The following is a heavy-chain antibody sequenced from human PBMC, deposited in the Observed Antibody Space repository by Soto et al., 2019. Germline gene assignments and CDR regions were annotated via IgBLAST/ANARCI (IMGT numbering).Heavy chain of an antibody. V-gene: IGHV2-70*01. D-gene: IGHD6-19*01. J-gene: IGHJ4*02. CDR2: IDWDDDK. CDR1: GFSLSTSGMC. CDR3: ARIARYSSGWYPPDY. Sequence: ESGPTLVNPTQTLTLTCTFSGFSLSTSGMCVSWIRQPPGKALEWLALIDWDDDKYYSTSLKTRLTISKDTSKNQVVLTMTNMDPVDTATYYCARIARYSSGWYPPDYWGQGTLVTVSS.